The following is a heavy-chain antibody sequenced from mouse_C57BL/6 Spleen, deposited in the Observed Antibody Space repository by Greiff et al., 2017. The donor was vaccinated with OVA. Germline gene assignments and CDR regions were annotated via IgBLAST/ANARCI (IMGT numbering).Heavy chain of an antibody. CDR1: GFTFSSYA. CDR3: ARRWDRAWFAY. Sequence: EVQRVESGGGLVKPGGSLKLSCAASGFTFSSYAMSWVRQTPEKRLEWVATISDGGSYTYYPDNVKGRFTISRDNAKNNLYLQMSHLKSEDTAMYYCARRWDRAWFAYWGQGTLVTVSA. CDR2: ISDGGSYT. D-gene: IGHD4-1*01. V-gene: IGHV5-4*01. J-gene: IGHJ3*01.